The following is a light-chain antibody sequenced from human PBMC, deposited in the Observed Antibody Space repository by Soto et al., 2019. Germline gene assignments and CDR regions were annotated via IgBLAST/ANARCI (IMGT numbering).Light chain of an antibody. V-gene: IGKV3-11*01. CDR3: QQRSNWPPIT. J-gene: IGKJ5*01. CDR2: DAS. CDR1: QSVSSY. Sequence: EIVLTQSPATLSLSPGERATLSCRASQSVSSYLAWYQQKPGQAPRLLIYDASHRAAGIPARFSGSGFGTDITLTISSLEPEDAAVYYCQQRSNWPPITFGQGTRLEIK.